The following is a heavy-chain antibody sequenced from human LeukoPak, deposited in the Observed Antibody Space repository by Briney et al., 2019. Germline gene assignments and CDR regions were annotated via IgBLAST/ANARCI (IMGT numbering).Heavy chain of an antibody. V-gene: IGHV3-74*01. CDR2: IDTDGYTT. D-gene: IGHD2-21*01. Sequence: GGSLRLSCTTSEFTFSNYWMHWVRQVPGKGLVWVSRIDTDGYTTNYADSVKGRFTISRDNAKNTLYMQMNSLRAEDTAVYYCARGEAGHCGEDCHVRHWGQGTLVTVSS. J-gene: IGHJ4*02. CDR3: ARGEAGHCGEDCHVRH. CDR1: EFTFSNYW.